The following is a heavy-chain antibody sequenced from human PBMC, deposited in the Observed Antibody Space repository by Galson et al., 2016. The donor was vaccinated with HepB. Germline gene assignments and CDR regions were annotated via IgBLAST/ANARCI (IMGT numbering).Heavy chain of an antibody. V-gene: IGHV3-23*01. CDR3: AKASYPAEFFSDYLGPFDF. CDR2: ISNSGDNS. CDR1: GFTFRNYA. D-gene: IGHD3-16*01. Sequence: SLRLSCAASGFTFRNYALTWVRQTPAKGLEWISGISNSGDNSYYADHVKGRLTISRDNSKNTLYLNMNSLSAEDTAVYFSAKASYPAEFFSDYLGPFDFWGQGTLVTVSS. J-gene: IGHJ4*02.